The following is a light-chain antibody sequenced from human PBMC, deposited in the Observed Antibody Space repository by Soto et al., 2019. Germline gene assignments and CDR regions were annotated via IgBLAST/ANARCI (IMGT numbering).Light chain of an antibody. CDR2: LERSGRN. Sequence: QPVLTQSSSASASLGSSVKLTCTLSSGHSSYIIAWHQQQPGGAPRFLMTLERSGRNNKGSGVPDRFSGSSSGADRYLTISNLQSDDEADYYCETWDSNTRLFGGGTKLTVL. V-gene: IGLV4-60*03. CDR3: ETWDSNTRL. J-gene: IGLJ3*02. CDR1: SGHSSYI.